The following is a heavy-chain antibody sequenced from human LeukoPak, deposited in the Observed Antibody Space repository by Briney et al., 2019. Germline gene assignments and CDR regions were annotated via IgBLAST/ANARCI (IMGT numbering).Heavy chain of an antibody. CDR3: ARDGYSSSFYFDY. D-gene: IGHD6-6*01. Sequence: GGSLRLSCAGSGFSFSNYGMSWVRQAPGKGLEWVSAIGHSGSNTYYADSVKGRFTFSRDNAKNTLYLQMNSLRAEDTAVYYCARDGYSSSFYFDYWGQGTLVTVSS. V-gene: IGHV3-23*01. CDR1: GFSFSNYG. J-gene: IGHJ4*02. CDR2: IGHSGSNT.